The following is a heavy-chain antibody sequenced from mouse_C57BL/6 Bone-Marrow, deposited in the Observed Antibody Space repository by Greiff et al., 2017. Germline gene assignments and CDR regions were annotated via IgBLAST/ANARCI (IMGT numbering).Heavy chain of an antibody. CDR2: INPSTGGT. CDR3: ARSMMVTTTTWVNFDY. V-gene: IGHV1-42*01. D-gene: IGHD2-3*01. J-gene: IGHJ2*01. Sequence: VQLKESGPELVKPGASVKISCKASGYSFTGYYMNWVKQSPEKSLEWIGEINPSTGGTTYNQKFKAKATLTVDKSSSTAYMQLKSLTSEDSAVYYCARSMMVTTTTWVNFDYWGQGTTLTVSS. CDR1: GYSFTGYY.